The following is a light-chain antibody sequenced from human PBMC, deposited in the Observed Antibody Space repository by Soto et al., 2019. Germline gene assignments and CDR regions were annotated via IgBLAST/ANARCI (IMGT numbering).Light chain of an antibody. V-gene: IGLV2-14*03. CDR2: DVN. CDR3: NSYTTINTVL. Sequence: QSVLTQPASVSGSPGQSITISCTGTSSDVGNYKYVSWYQHHPGKAPKLIIYDVNYRPSGVSNRFPGSKSGNTASLTISGLQAEDEADYYCNSYTTINTVLFGGGTKLTVL. J-gene: IGLJ2*01. CDR1: SSDVGNYKY.